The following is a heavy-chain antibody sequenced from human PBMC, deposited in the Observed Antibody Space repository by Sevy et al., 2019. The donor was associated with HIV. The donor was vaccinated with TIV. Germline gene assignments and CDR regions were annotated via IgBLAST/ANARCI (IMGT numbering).Heavy chain of an antibody. D-gene: IGHD3-22*01. CDR1: GFIFSSYS. CDR2: ISDSSSPI. CDR3: ARGLGALPGYYYAMDV. V-gene: IGHV3-48*01. J-gene: IGHJ6*02. Sequence: GGSLRLSCAASGFIFSSYSMNWVRQAPGKGLEWISYISDSSSPIYYADSVKGRFTISRDNAKNSLYLQMNSLTAEDMAVYYGARGLGALPGYYYAMDVWGQGTTVTVSS.